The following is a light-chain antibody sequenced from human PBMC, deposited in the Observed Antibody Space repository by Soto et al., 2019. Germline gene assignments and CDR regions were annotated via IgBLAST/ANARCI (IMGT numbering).Light chain of an antibody. J-gene: IGKJ5*01. CDR2: SIS. Sequence: IQTTHSPSSLPASFGDRVTITFRASQSISSYLNWYQQKLGEAPKLLIYSISNLQSGVPSRFSGTASGTHFTLTISRLQPEDFATYYCQQSYSTPITFGQGTRLEIK. CDR3: QQSYSTPIT. CDR1: QSISSY. V-gene: IGKV1-39*01.